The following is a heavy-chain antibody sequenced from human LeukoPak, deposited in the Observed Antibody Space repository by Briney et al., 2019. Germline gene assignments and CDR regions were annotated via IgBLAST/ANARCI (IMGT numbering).Heavy chain of an antibody. CDR3: ANPTGTTNY. Sequence: GGSLRPSCVASGFSFRSYGMHWVRQAPGKGLEWVAFIRYDGSNKYYADSVKGRFTISRDNSKNTLYLQMNSLRAEDTAVYYCANPTGTTNYWGQGTLVTVSS. CDR2: IRYDGSNK. J-gene: IGHJ4*02. V-gene: IGHV3-30*02. D-gene: IGHD1-7*01. CDR1: GFSFRSYG.